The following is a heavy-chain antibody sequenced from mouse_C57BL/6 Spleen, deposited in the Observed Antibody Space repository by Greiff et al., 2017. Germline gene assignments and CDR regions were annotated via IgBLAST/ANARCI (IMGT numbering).Heavy chain of an antibody. CDR2: INPSTGGT. CDR1: GYSFTGYY. CDR3: ARFYYYGSSYD. J-gene: IGHJ2*01. Sequence: EVQLQESGPELVKPGASVKISCKASGYSFTGYYMNWVKQSPEKSLEWIGEINPSTGGTTYNQKFKAKATLTVDKSSSTAYMQLKSLTSEDSAVYYCARFYYYGSSYDWGQGTTLTVSS. D-gene: IGHD1-1*01. V-gene: IGHV1-42*01.